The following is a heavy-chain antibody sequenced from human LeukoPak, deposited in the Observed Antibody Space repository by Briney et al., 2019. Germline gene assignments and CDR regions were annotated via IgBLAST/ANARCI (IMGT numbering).Heavy chain of an antibody. CDR2: ISSSSSYI. CDR3: ARDLSTSAAENDY. Sequence: GGSLRLSCVASGFTFSSYSMNWVRQAPGKGLEWVSSISSSSSYIYYADSVKGRFTISRDNAKNSLYLQMNSLRAEDTAVYYCARDLSTSAAENDYWGRGTLVTVSS. CDR1: GFTFSSYS. J-gene: IGHJ4*02. D-gene: IGHD6-13*01. V-gene: IGHV3-21*01.